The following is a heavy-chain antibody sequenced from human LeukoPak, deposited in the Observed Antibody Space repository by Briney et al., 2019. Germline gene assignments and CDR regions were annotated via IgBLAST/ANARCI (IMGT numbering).Heavy chain of an antibody. CDR2: ISSSGSTI. J-gene: IGHJ5*02. CDR3: ARLRYGYGDYGGARGFDP. V-gene: IGHV3-48*03. D-gene: IGHD4-17*01. CDR1: GITLSSYE. Sequence: PGGSLRLSCAASGITLSSYEMNWVRQAPGKGLEWVSYISSSGSTIYYADSVKGRFTISRDNAKNSLYLQMNSLRAEDTAVYYCARLRYGYGDYGGARGFDPWGQGTLVTVSS.